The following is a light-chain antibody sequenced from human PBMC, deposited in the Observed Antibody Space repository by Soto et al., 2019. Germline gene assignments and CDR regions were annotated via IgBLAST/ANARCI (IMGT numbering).Light chain of an antibody. J-gene: IGKJ1*01. CDR3: QQYSTYWT. CDR2: DAS. CDR1: ESIDNY. V-gene: IGKV1-5*01. Sequence: DIQMTQSPSTLSAYVGDRVTITCRASESIDNYLAWYQHRPGKAPKLLIFDASNLQSGVPSRFSGSGSGTEFTLTISSLQPNDFATYHCQQYSTYWTFGQGTKVEIK.